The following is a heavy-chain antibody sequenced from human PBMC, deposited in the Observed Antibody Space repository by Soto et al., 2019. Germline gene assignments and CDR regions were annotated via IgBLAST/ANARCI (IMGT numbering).Heavy chain of an antibody. D-gene: IGHD2-15*01. Sequence: ASVKVSCKASGYTFTSYYMHWVRQAPGHGLEWMGIINPSGGSTSYAQKFQGRVTMTRDTSTSTVDLQLSSLRSADTAVYYCPRGPVGGVPATPDEYFQHWGQVTLVTFSS. CDR1: GYTFTSYY. J-gene: IGHJ1*01. CDR2: INPSGGST. V-gene: IGHV1-46*01. CDR3: PRGPVGGVPATPDEYFQH.